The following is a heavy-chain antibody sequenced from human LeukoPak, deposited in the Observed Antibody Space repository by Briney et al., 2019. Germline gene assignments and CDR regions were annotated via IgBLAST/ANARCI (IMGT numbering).Heavy chain of an antibody. V-gene: IGHV4-39*01. CDR1: GGAINSSSYY. D-gene: IGHD2-15*01. CDR2: IYYGGST. J-gene: IGHJ2*01. CDR3: ARHVGGGYWYFDY. Sequence: SETLSLTCIVSGGAINSSSYYWGWIRQPPGKGLEWIGSIYYGGSTYDNPSLKSRVTISVDTSKNQFSLRLNSVTAADTAVYYCARHVGGGYWYFDYWGRGTQVTVSS.